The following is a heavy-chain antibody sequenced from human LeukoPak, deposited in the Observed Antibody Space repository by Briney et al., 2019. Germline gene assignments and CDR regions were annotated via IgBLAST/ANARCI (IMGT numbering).Heavy chain of an antibody. V-gene: IGHV1-46*01. CDR2: INPSGGST. CDR3: AREAVADFDY. Sequence: GASVKVSCKASGGTFSSYAISWVRQAPGQGLEWMGIINPSGGSTSYAQKFQGRVTMTRDMSTSTVYMELSSLRSEDTAVYYCAREAVADFDYWGQGTLVTVSS. CDR1: GGTFSSYA. D-gene: IGHD6-19*01. J-gene: IGHJ4*02.